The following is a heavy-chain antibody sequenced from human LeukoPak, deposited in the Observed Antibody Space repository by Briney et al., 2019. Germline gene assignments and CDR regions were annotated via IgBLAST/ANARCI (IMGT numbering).Heavy chain of an antibody. D-gene: IGHD2-21*01. CDR2: INHSGST. CDR3: ASGGESARYFDY. V-gene: IGHV4-34*01. CDR1: GGSFSGYY. J-gene: IGHJ4*02. Sequence: SETLSLTCAVYGGSFSGYYWSWIRQPPGKGLEWIGEINHSGSTNYNPSLKSRVTISVDTSKNQLSLKLSSVTAADTAVYYCASGGESARYFDYWGQGTLVTVSS.